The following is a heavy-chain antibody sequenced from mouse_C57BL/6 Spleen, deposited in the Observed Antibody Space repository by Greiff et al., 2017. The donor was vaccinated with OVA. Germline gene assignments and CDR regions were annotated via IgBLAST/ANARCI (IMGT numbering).Heavy chain of an antibody. CDR3: ARATVVAPYWYFDV. CDR1: GYSFTDYN. J-gene: IGHJ1*03. D-gene: IGHD1-1*01. Sequence: EVKLMESGPELVKPGASVKISCKASGYSFTDYNMNWVKQSNGKSLEWIGVINPNYGTTSYNQKFKGKATLTVDQSSSTAYMQLNSLTSEDSAVYYCARATVVAPYWYFDVWGTGTTVTVSS. V-gene: IGHV1-39*01. CDR2: INPNYGTT.